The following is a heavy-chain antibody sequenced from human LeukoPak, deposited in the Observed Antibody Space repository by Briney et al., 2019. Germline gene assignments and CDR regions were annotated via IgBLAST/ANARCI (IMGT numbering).Heavy chain of an antibody. Sequence: KASETLSLTCTVSGGSISSGDYYWSWIRQPPGKGLEWIGYIYYSGSTYYNPSLKSRVTISVDTSKNQFSLKLSSVTAADTAVYYCARGPRRRPKIVVVPPAPFDYWGQGTLVTVSS. CDR2: IYYSGST. D-gene: IGHD2-2*01. J-gene: IGHJ4*02. V-gene: IGHV4-30-4*08. CDR1: GGSISSGDYY. CDR3: ARGPRRRPKIVVVPPAPFDY.